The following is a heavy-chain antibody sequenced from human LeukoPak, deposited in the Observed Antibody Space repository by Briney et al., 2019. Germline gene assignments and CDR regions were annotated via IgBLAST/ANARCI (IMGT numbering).Heavy chain of an antibody. J-gene: IGHJ3*02. CDR3: ARAAAGIEAFDI. CDR2: ISYDGSNK. Sequence: GGSLRLSCAASGFTFSSYAMHWVRQAPGKGLEWVAVISYDGSNKYYADSVKGRFTISRDNSKNTLYLQMNSLRAEDTAVYYCARAAAGIEAFDIWGQGTMVTVSS. D-gene: IGHD6-13*01. CDR1: GFTFSSYA. V-gene: IGHV3-30-3*01.